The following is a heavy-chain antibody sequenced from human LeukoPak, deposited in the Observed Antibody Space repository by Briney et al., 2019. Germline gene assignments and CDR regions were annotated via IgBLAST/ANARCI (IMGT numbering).Heavy chain of an antibody. Sequence: GGPLRLSCAASGFTFSSYAMSWVRQAPGKGLEWVSAISGSGGSTYYADSVKGRFTISRDNSKNTLYLQMNSLRAEDTAVYYCAKDIVVVPAAMGWFDPWGQGTLVTVSS. J-gene: IGHJ5*02. D-gene: IGHD2-2*01. V-gene: IGHV3-23*01. CDR3: AKDIVVVPAAMGWFDP. CDR1: GFTFSSYA. CDR2: ISGSGGST.